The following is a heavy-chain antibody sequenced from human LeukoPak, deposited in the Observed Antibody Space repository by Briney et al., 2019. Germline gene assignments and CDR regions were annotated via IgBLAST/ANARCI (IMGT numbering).Heavy chain of an antibody. Sequence: GASVKVSCKASGYTFTSYGISWVRQAPGQGLEWMGWISAYNGNTNYAQKLQGRVTMTTDTSTSTAYMELRSLRSDDTAVYYCARVMMESSGWYVDNESFDYWGQGTLVTVSS. CDR2: ISAYNGNT. CDR3: ARVMMESSGWYVDNESFDY. D-gene: IGHD6-19*01. V-gene: IGHV1-18*01. CDR1: GYTFTSYG. J-gene: IGHJ4*02.